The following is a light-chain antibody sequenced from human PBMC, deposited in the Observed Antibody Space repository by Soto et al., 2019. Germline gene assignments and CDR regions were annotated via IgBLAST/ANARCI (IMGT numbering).Light chain of an antibody. CDR1: QSINSY. CDR3: QQSRAYPWT. CDR2: EAS. Sequence: DIQMTQSPSTLSASVGDRVTITCRASQSINSYLAWYQQKPGKAPKLLIYEASNLESGVPSRFSGSGSGTEFTLTISSLQPDDFATYYCQQSRAYPWTFGQGTKVDIK. J-gene: IGKJ1*01. V-gene: IGKV1-5*03.